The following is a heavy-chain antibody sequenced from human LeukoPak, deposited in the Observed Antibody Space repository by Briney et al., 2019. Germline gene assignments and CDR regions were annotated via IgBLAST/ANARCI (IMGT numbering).Heavy chain of an antibody. CDR2: INHGGGT. CDR1: GGSFSDYF. CDR3: ARQRIADGFDY. Sequence: ASETLSLTCAVYGGSFSDYFWNWIRQPPGKGLEWIGEINHGGGTRYNPSLKSRATISVDTSKKQFSLNLTSVTAADTAVYYCARQRIADGFDYWGQGTLVTVSS. D-gene: IGHD6-13*01. V-gene: IGHV4-34*01. J-gene: IGHJ4*02.